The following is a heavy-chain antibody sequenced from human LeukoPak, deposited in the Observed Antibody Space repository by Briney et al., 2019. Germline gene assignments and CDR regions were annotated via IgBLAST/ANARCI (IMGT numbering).Heavy chain of an antibody. Sequence: SVKVSCKASGGTFSSYAISWVRQAPGQGLEWMGGIIPIFGTANYAQKFQGRVTITTDESTSTAYMELSSLRSEDTAVYYCATESIAAAGTGGEFGYWGQGTLVTVSS. CDR1: GGTFSSYA. D-gene: IGHD6-13*01. V-gene: IGHV1-69*05. CDR3: ATESIAAAGTGGEFGY. J-gene: IGHJ4*02. CDR2: IIPIFGTA.